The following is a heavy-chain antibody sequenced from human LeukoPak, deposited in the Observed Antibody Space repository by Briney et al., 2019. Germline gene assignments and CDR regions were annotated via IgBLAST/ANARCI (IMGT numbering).Heavy chain of an antibody. V-gene: IGHV4-61*05. CDR3: ARSVLRYFDWLPPGDAFDI. J-gene: IGHJ3*02. D-gene: IGHD3-9*01. CDR2: IYYSGST. CDR1: SGSISTSNYY. Sequence: SETLSLTCTVSSGSISTSNYYWGWVRQPPGKALEWIGNIYYSGSTNYNPSLKSRVTISVDTSKNQFSLKLSSVTAADTAVYYCARSVLRYFDWLPPGDAFDIWGQGTMVTVSS.